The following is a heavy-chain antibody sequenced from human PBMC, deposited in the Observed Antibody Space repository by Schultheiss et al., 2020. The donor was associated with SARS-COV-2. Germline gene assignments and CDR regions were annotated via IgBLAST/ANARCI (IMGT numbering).Heavy chain of an antibody. CDR1: GFTFSDYY. CDR2: ISGSGGST. J-gene: IGHJ2*01. Sequence: GGSLRLSCAASGFTFSDYYMSWIRQAPGKGLEWVSAISGSGGSTYYADSVKGRFTISRDNSKNTLYLQMNSLRAEDTAVYYCAKDSNAGVYWYFDLWGRGTLVTVSS. V-gene: IGHV3-23*01. CDR3: AKDSNAGVYWYFDL.